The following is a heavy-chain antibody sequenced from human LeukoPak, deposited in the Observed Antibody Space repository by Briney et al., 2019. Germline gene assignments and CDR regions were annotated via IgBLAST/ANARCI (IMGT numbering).Heavy chain of an antibody. CDR2: IKHNGDEL. D-gene: IGHD3-16*01. CDR3: ARELRTFDS. Sequence: GGSLRLSCAASGFTFSSYWMTWVRQAPGKGLEWVANIKHNGDELNYVDSVEDRFTIYRDNAKNSLYLHMTDLRAEDTAVYYCARELRTFDSWDQGTLVTVSS. V-gene: IGHV3-7*01. CDR1: GFTFSSYW. J-gene: IGHJ4*02.